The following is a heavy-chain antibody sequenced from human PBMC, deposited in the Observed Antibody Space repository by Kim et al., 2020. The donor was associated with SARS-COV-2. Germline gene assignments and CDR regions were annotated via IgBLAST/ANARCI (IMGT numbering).Heavy chain of an antibody. J-gene: IGHJ6*02. D-gene: IGHD2-15*01. Sequence: GGSLRLSCAASGFSFSSFAMSWVRQAPGKGLEWVSSLSPNGDNTYYADSVKGRFTISRDNSRNTLNLQMNSLRAEDTAVYYCVKDSGGSIYSELGVCGQG. CDR1: GFSFSSFA. V-gene: IGHV3-23*01. CDR2: LSPNGDNT. CDR3: VKDSGGSIYSELGV.